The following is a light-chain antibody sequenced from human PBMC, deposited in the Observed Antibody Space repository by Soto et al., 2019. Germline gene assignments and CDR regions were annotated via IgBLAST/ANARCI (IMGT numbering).Light chain of an antibody. CDR3: AAWDDSLNGRYV. V-gene: IGLV1-44*01. J-gene: IGLJ1*01. CDR1: SSHIGSNT. CDR2: SNN. Sequence: FVLTQPPSASGTPGQGVIISCSGSSSHIGSNTVNWYQQLPGTAPKLLIYSNNQRPSGVPDRFSGSKSGTSASLAISGLQSEDEADYYCAAWDDSLNGRYVFGTGTKVPVL.